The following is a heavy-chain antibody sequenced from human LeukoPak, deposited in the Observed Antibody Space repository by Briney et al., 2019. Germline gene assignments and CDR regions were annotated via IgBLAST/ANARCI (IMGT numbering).Heavy chain of an antibody. D-gene: IGHD6-19*01. Sequence: PSETLSLTCTVSGGSISSGSYYWSWIRQPAGKGLEWIGRIYTSGSTNYNPSLKSRVTISVDTTKNQFSLKLSSVTAADTAVYYCARWGSGWYRSEYYYYYMDVWGKGTTVTVSS. V-gene: IGHV4-61*02. CDR3: ARWGSGWYRSEYYYYYMDV. CDR1: GGSISSGSYY. J-gene: IGHJ6*03. CDR2: IYTSGST.